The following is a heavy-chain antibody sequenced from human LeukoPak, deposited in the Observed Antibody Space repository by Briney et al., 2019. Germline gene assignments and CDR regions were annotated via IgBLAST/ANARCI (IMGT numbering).Heavy chain of an antibody. D-gene: IGHD3-16*01. CDR3: ARGGGLDV. CDR1: GFTFSSYS. Sequence: GGSLRLSCAASGFTFSSYSLNWVRQAPGKGLEWVSYISTSSSIYYADSVKGRFTISRDNAKSSLFLQMNSLRAEDTAVYFCARGGGLDVWGQGATVTVSS. CDR2: ISTSSSI. J-gene: IGHJ6*02. V-gene: IGHV3-48*01.